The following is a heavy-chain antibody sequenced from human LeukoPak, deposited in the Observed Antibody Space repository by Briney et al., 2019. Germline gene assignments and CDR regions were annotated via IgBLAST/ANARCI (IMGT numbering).Heavy chain of an antibody. V-gene: IGHV4-4*02. D-gene: IGHD5/OR15-5a*01. J-gene: IGHJ4*02. CDR2: IYHSGFI. CDR3: ASLDMVSTTSDY. Sequence: SETLSLTCAVSGGSISSSKWWNWVRQPPGKGLEWIGEIYHSGFINYNPALKSRVTISVDKSKNQFSLRLSSVTAADTAVYYCASLDMVSTTSDYWGQGTLATVSS. CDR1: GGSISSSKW.